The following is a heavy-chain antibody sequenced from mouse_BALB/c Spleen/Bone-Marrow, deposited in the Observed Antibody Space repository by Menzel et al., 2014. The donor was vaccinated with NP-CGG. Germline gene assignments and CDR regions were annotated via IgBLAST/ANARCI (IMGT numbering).Heavy chain of an antibody. CDR2: INPSNGRT. D-gene: IGHD2-4*01. CDR3: ARKGADYEDY. Sequence: VHLVESGAELVKPGASVKLSCKASGYTFTSYWMHWVKQRPGQGLEWIGEINPSNGRTNYNEKFMTKATLTVDKSSNTAYMQLSRLTSEDSAVYYCARKGADYEDYWGQGTTLTVSS. CDR1: GYTFTSYW. V-gene: IGHV1S81*02. J-gene: IGHJ2*01.